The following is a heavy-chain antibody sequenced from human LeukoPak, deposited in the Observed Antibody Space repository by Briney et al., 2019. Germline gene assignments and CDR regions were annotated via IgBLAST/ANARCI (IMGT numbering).Heavy chain of an antibody. D-gene: IGHD3-22*01. CDR1: GYTFTSYG. CDR2: ISAYNGNT. V-gene: IGHV1-18*01. J-gene: IGHJ3*02. Sequence: ASVKVSCKASGYTFTSYGISWVRQAPGQGLEWMGWISAYNGNTNYAQKLQGRVTKTTDTSTSTAYMELRSLRSDDTAVYYCARDRRYYYDSSPAWEDAFDIWGQGTMVTVSS. CDR3: ARDRRYYYDSSPAWEDAFDI.